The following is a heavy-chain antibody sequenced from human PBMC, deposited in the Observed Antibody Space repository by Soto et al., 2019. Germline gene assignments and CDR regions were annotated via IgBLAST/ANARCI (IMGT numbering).Heavy chain of an antibody. J-gene: IGHJ4*02. CDR1: GYTFITYY. Sequence: QVQLVQSGAEVKKPGASVEVSCKASGYTFITYYLHWVRQAPAQGLEWMGMISPSDGATIYAQRFQGRVSMTRDTSTSTVYMALSGLRSEDTAVYYCVRAAAMSFVFDYWGLGALVTGSS. CDR3: VRAAAMSFVFDY. D-gene: IGHD2-2*01. V-gene: IGHV1-46*01. CDR2: ISPSDGAT.